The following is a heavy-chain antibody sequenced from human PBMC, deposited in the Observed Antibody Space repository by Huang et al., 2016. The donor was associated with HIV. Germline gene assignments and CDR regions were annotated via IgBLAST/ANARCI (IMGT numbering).Heavy chain of an antibody. CDR3: AREYYHILTGYHPVFDY. V-gene: IGHV1-18*04. CDR2: TSAYEGKS. Sequence: QVQLVQSGTEVKKPGSSVKVSCKASGYTFTNPGISWVRQAPGQGLEWMGLTSAYEGKSDYAKTLQCRVTMSTDTSTNTAYMELRSLRSDDTAVYFCAREYYHILTGYHPVFDYWGQGTLVTVSS. J-gene: IGHJ4*02. CDR1: GYTFTNPG. D-gene: IGHD3-9*01.